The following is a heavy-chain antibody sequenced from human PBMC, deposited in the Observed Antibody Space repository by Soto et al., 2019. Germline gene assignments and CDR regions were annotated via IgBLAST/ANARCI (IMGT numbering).Heavy chain of an antibody. CDR2: ISYSGST. CDR3: ASSSPHYDFWSGYSFWDAFDI. J-gene: IGHJ3*02. D-gene: IGHD3-3*01. Sequence: SETLSLTCTVSGGSISSYYWSWIRQPPGKGLEWIGYISYSGSTNYNPSLKSRVTISVDMSKNQFSLKLSSVTAADTAVYYCASSSPHYDFWSGYSFWDAFDIWGQGTMVTVSS. V-gene: IGHV4-59*01. CDR1: GGSISSYY.